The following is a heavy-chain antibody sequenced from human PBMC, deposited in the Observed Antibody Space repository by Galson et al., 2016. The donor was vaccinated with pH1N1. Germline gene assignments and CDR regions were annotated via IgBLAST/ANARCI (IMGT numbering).Heavy chain of an antibody. CDR3: ARGIDFGELGAWFDP. CDR2: INPNSGGT. Sequence: SCKASGYTFTGYYMHWVRQAPGQGLEWMGWINPNSGGTNYAQKFQGRVTMTRDTSISTAYMELSRLRSDDTAVYYCARGIDFGELGAWFDPWGQGTLVTVSS. CDR1: GYTFTGYY. D-gene: IGHD3-10*01. V-gene: IGHV1-2*02. J-gene: IGHJ5*02.